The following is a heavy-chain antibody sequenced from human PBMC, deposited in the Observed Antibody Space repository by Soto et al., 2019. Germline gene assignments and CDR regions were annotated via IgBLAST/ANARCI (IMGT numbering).Heavy chain of an antibody. CDR2: ISAYNGNT. D-gene: IGHD6-13*01. Sequence: AASVKVSCKASGYTFTSYGISWVRQAPGQGLEWMGWISAYNGNTNYAQKLQGRVTMTTDTSTSTAYMELRSLRSDNTAVYYCARTSYVAAAGRGKYYFDYWGQGTLVTVSS. CDR3: ARTSYVAAAGRGKYYFDY. J-gene: IGHJ4*02. CDR1: GYTFTSYG. V-gene: IGHV1-18*01.